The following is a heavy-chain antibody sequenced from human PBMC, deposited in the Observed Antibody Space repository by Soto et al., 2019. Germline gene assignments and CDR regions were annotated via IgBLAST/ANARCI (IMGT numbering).Heavy chain of an antibody. CDR2: IYPGDSDT. Sequence: GESLKISCKGSGDSFTSYWIGLVRQMPGKGLEWMGIIYPGDSDTRYSPSFQGQVTISADKSISTAYLQWSSLKASDTAMYYCARALTTYCTNGVCYYMDVWGKGTTVTVSS. CDR3: ARALTTYCTNGVCYYMDV. J-gene: IGHJ6*03. CDR1: GDSFTSYW. V-gene: IGHV5-51*01. D-gene: IGHD2-8*01.